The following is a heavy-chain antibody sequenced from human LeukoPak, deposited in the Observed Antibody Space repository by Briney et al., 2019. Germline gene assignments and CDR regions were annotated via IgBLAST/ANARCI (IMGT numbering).Heavy chain of an antibody. V-gene: IGHV3-30*04. CDR1: GFTFSTYA. J-gene: IGHJ4*02. CDR2: ISYDGSSK. CDR3: ATPAESSAWYGPDY. D-gene: IGHD6-19*01. Sequence: GRSLRLSCAASGFTFSTYAMHWVRQAPGKGLEWVAVISYDGSSKYYADSVKGRFTILRDNSKNTLYLQMTSLKVEDTAVYYCATPAESSAWYGPDYWGQGTLVTVSS.